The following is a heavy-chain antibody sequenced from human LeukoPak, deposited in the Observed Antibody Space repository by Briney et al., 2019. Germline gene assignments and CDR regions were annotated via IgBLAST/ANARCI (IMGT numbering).Heavy chain of an antibody. V-gene: IGHV3-23*01. CDR1: GFTFSSYA. J-gene: IGHJ5*02. Sequence: GGSLRLSCAASGFTFSSYAMSWVRQAPGKGLEWVSAISGSGGSTYYADSVKGRFTISRDNAKNSLYLQMNSLRAEDTAVYYCAREVVAARSNWFDPWGQGTLVTVSS. CDR3: AREVVAARSNWFDP. CDR2: ISGSGGST. D-gene: IGHD6-6*01.